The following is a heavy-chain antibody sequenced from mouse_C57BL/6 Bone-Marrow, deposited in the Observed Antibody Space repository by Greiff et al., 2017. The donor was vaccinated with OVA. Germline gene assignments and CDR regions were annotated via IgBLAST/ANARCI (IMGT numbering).Heavy chain of an antibody. CDR2: IHPNSGST. CDR1: GYTFTSYW. D-gene: IGHD1-1*01. Sequence: QVQLQQPGAELVKPGASVKLSCKASGYTFTSYWMHWVKQRPGQGLEWIGMIHPNSGSTNYNEKFKSKATLTVDKSSSTAYMQLSSLTSEASAVYYSARGGYYSGSFDYSGQGTTLTDSP. CDR3: ARGGYYSGSFDY. V-gene: IGHV1-64*01. J-gene: IGHJ2*01.